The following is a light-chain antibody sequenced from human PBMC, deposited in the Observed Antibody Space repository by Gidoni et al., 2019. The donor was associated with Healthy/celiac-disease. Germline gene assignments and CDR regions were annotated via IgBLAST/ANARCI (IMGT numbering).Light chain of an antibody. CDR3: AAWDDSLNAYV. Sequence: QSVLTQPPSASGTPGQRVTIACSVSSSNIGSNTVHWYQQLPGTAPKLLIHSNNQRPSGVPDRFSGSKSGTSASLAISGLQSEDEADYYCAAWDDSLNAYVFGTGTKVTVL. J-gene: IGLJ1*01. CDR1: SSNIGSNT. CDR2: SNN. V-gene: IGLV1-44*01.